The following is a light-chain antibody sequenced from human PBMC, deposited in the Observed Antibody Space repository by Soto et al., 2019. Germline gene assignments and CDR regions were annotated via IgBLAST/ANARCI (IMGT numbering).Light chain of an antibody. J-gene: IGKJ4*01. V-gene: IGKV3-20*01. CDR3: QQDGSSPPLT. CDR2: GAS. CDR1: QSVSSSY. Sequence: EIVLTQSPGPLSLSPGERATLSCRASQSVSSSYLAWYQQKPGQAPRLLIYGASSRATAIPDRFSGSGSGTDFTLTISRLEAEDLAVAYCQQDGSSPPLTFGGGTKVEIK.